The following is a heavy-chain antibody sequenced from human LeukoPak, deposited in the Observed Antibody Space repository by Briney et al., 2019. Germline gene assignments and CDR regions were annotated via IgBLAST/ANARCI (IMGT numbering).Heavy chain of an antibody. Sequence: GGSLRLSCAASGFTFRAFGMHWVRQAPGKGLEWVAVISYDGSNKYYAASVKGRFTISRDNSKNTLYLQMNRLRAEDTAVYYCAKDYCGGDCYPDYWGQGTLVTVSS. CDR3: AKDYCGGDCYPDY. CDR1: GFTFRAFG. D-gene: IGHD2-21*02. CDR2: ISYDGSNK. J-gene: IGHJ4*02. V-gene: IGHV3-30*18.